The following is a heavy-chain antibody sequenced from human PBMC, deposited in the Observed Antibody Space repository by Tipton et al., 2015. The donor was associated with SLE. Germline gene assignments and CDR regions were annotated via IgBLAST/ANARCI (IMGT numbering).Heavy chain of an antibody. J-gene: IGHJ4*02. Sequence: SLRLSCAASGFTFSSYGMHWVRQAPGKGLEWVAVIWYDGSNKYYADSVKGRFTISRDNSKNTLYLQMNSLRAEDTAVYYCARPIAVAGMGPPFDYWGQGTLVTVSS. CDR2: IWYDGSNK. D-gene: IGHD6-19*01. CDR1: GFTFSSYG. CDR3: ARPIAVAGMGPPFDY. V-gene: IGHV3-33*01.